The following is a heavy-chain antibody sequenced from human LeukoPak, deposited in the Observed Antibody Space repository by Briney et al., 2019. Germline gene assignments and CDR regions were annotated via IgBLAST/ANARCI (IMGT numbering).Heavy chain of an antibody. CDR1: GFTFSSYA. J-gene: IGHJ4*02. CDR3: AKHLDGYSYGAYFDY. CDR2: ISGSGGST. V-gene: IGHV3-23*01. Sequence: GGSLRLSCAASGFTFSSYAMSWVRQAPGKGREWVSAISGSGGSTYYADSVKGRFTISRDNSKNTLYLQMNSLRAEDTAVYYCAKHLDGYSYGAYFDYWGQGTLVTVSS. D-gene: IGHD5-18*01.